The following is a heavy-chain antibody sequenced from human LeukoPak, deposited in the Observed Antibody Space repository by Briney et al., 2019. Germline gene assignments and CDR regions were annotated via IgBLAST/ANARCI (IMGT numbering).Heavy chain of an antibody. J-gene: IGHJ4*02. CDR1: GYTFTGYY. D-gene: IGHD3-3*01. CDR3: AREPPDYDFWSGYPSLPDY. CDR2: INPNSGGT. V-gene: IGHV1-2*02. Sequence: ASVKVSCKASGYTFTGYYMHWVRQAPGQGLEWMGWINPNSGGTNYAQKFQGRVTMTRDTSISTAYMELSRLRSDDTAVYYCAREPPDYDFWSGYPSLPDYWGQGTLVTDSS.